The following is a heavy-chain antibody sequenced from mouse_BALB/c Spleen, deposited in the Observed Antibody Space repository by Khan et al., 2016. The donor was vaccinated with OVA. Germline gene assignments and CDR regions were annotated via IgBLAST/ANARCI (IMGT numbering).Heavy chain of an antibody. V-gene: IGHV5-17*02. Sequence: EVELVESGGGLVQPGGSRKLSCAASGFTFSNFGMHWVRQAPEKGLEWVAYISSGSNTIYYADTVKGRFTISRDNSKNTLFLQMTSLTSEDTAMYYCARRCVYDGYSGGAMDYWGQGTLVTVSS. J-gene: IGHJ4*01. CDR2: ISSGSNTI. CDR1: GFTFSNFG. D-gene: IGHD2-3*01. CDR3: ARRCVYDGYSGGAMDY.